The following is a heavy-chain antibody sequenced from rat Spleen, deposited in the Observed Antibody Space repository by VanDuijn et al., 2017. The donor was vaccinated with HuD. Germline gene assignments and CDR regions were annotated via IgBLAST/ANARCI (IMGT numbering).Heavy chain of an antibody. J-gene: IGHJ2*01. CDR1: GFTFSDFD. V-gene: IGHV5-25*01. Sequence: EVQLVESGGGLVQPGRSMKLSCAASGFTFSDFDMAWVRQAPAKGLEWVATISSSGGSTYYRDSVKGRFTISRDNAKSTLYLQMDSLRSEDTATYYCTRGDWSDYFDYWGQGAMVTVSS. CDR2: ISSSGGST. CDR3: TRGDWSDYFDY. D-gene: IGHD1-1*01.